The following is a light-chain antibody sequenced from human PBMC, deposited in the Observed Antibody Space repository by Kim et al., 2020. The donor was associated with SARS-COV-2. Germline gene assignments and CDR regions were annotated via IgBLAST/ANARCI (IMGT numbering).Light chain of an antibody. CDR2: EDT. CDR3: QAWDSSIVV. J-gene: IGLJ2*01. V-gene: IGLV3-1*01. Sequence: SYELTQPPSVSVSPGQTVSITCSGDKLGDKYACWYQQKPGQSPVMVIYEDTKRPSGNPERFSGSNSGNTATLPINGTQATDEADYYCQAWDSSIVV. CDR1: KLGDKY.